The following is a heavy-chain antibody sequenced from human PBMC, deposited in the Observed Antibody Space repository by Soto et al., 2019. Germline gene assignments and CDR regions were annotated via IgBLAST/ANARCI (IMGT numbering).Heavy chain of an antibody. CDR2: MYSSGST. D-gene: IGHD2-15*01. CDR1: GGAINSDYYY. CDR3: VRGTEFATVDACHRYFDS. V-gene: IGHV4-30-4*01. J-gene: IGHJ4*02. Sequence: QVRLQESGPGLVKSSQTLSLTCSVSGGAINSDYYYWGWVRQPPGKALEWIGYMYSSGSTYSNPSLKSPVAMSVDTSQNRFSLSLTSVTAADTAVYFCVRGTEFATVDACHRYFDSWGQGIPVTVSS.